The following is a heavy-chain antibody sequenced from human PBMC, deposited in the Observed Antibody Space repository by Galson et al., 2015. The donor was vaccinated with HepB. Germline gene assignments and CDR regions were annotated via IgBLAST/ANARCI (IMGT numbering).Heavy chain of an antibody. Sequence: SLRLSCAASGFTFSSYGMHWVRQAPGKGLEWVAVIWYDGSNKYYADSVKGRFTISRDNSKNTLYLQMNSLRAEDTAVYYCARTVAGAARENYYYYYGMDVWGQGTTVTVSS. V-gene: IGHV3-33*08. CDR1: GFTFSSYG. CDR2: IWYDGSNK. CDR3: ARTVAGAARENYYYYYGMDV. D-gene: IGHD6-19*01. J-gene: IGHJ6*02.